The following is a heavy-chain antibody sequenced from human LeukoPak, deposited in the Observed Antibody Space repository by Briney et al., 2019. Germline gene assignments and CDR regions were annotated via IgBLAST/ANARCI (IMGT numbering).Heavy chain of an antibody. CDR3: ATVVAARGAIDY. D-gene: IGHD2-15*01. Sequence: SVKVSCKASGGTFSSYAISRVRQAPGQGLEWMGRIIPILGIANYAQKFQGRVTITADKSTSTAYMELSSLRSEDTAVYYCATVVAARGAIDYWGQGTLVTVSS. CDR2: IIPILGIA. CDR1: GGTFSSYA. J-gene: IGHJ4*02. V-gene: IGHV1-69*04.